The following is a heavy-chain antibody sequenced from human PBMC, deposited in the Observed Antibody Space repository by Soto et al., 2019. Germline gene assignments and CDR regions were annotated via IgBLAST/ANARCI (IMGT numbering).Heavy chain of an antibody. CDR1: GGTFSSYA. Sequence: SVKVSCKASGGTFSSYAISWVRQAPGQGLEWMGGIIPIFGTANYAQKFQGRVTITADESTSTAYMELSSLRSEDTAVYYCARPSTYYDFWSGRDYYYGMDVWGQGTTVTVSS. CDR3: ARPSTYYDFWSGRDYYYGMDV. D-gene: IGHD3-3*01. CDR2: IIPIFGTA. J-gene: IGHJ6*02. V-gene: IGHV1-69*13.